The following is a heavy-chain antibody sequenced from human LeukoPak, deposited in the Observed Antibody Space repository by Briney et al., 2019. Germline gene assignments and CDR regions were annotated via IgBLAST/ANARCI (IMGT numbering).Heavy chain of an antibody. CDR1: GVTFEDYY. V-gene: IGHV3-23*01. CDR3: AKETIVGATGGYDAFDI. J-gene: IGHJ3*02. Sequence: GGSLRLSCTGSGVTFEDYYLSWIRQAPGKGLEWVSAISGSGGSTYYADSVKGRFTISRDNSKNTLYLQMNSLRAEDTAVYYCAKETIVGATGGYDAFDIWGQGTMVTVSS. D-gene: IGHD1-26*01. CDR2: ISGSGGST.